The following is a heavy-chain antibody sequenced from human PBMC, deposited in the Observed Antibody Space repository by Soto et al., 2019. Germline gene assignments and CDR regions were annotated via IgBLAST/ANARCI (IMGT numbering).Heavy chain of an antibody. CDR3: ARAIVVTIGGMDV. Sequence: SETLSLTCTVSGGSISSYYWSWVRQPPGKGLEWIGYIYYSGSTYFNPSLKSRVTISKDTSRNQFSLRLSSVTAADTAVYYCARAIVVTIGGMDVWGQGTTVTVSS. D-gene: IGHD5-12*01. V-gene: IGHV4-30-4*01. J-gene: IGHJ6*02. CDR2: IYYSGST. CDR1: GGSISSYY.